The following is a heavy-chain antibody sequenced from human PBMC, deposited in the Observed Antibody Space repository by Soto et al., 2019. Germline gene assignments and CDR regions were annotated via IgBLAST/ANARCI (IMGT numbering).Heavy chain of an antibody. CDR1: RFTFTNAW. V-gene: IGHV3-15*01. Sequence: EVQLVESGGGLVKPGGSLRLSCAASRFTFTNAWMSWVRQAPGKGLEWVGRIKSRADGDTTDYAAHVQGRFTISRDDSDNMLYLQMDSLQTEDTAVYFCTTSFMITFGGVIARGYWGQGTLVTVSS. CDR2: IKSRADGDTT. CDR3: TTSFMITFGGVIARGY. D-gene: IGHD3-16*02. J-gene: IGHJ4*02.